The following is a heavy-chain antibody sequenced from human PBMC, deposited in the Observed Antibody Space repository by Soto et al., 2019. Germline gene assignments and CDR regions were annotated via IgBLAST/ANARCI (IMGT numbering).Heavy chain of an antibody. V-gene: IGHV1-46*01. D-gene: IGHD1-7*01. Sequence: ASVKVSCKASGYTFTSYYMHWVRQAPGQGLEWMGIINPSGGGTSYAQKFQGRVTMTRDTSTSTVYMELSSLRSEDTAVYYCASGAGTTFGMDVWGQGTTVTVSS. CDR2: INPSGGGT. J-gene: IGHJ6*02. CDR3: ASGAGTTFGMDV. CDR1: GYTFTSYY.